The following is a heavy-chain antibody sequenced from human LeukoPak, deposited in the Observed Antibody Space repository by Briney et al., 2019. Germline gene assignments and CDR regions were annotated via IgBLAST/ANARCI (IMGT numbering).Heavy chain of an antibody. Sequence: EASVKVSCKASGGTFSSYAISWVRQAPGQGLEWMGGIIPIFGTANYAQKFQGRVTITADESTSTAYMELSSLRSEDTAVYYCASVDTAMATDYWGQGTLVTVS. CDR3: ASVDTAMATDY. CDR2: IIPIFGTA. V-gene: IGHV1-69*13. CDR1: GGTFSSYA. D-gene: IGHD5-18*01. J-gene: IGHJ4*02.